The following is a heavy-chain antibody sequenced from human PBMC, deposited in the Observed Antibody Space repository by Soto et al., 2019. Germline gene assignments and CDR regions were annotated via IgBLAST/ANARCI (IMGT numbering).Heavy chain of an antibody. CDR2: IFWNDDE. CDR1: GFSLSTSEVG. D-gene: IGHD6-13*01. V-gene: IGHV2-5*01. J-gene: IGHJ5*02. CDR3: AHSRVFDWFDP. Sequence: QITLKESGPTLVKPTQTLTLTCTFSGFSLSTSEVGVGWIRQPPGKALEWLALIFWNDDERYNPSLKSRLTITKDISKNQVVLTLTNTDPMDTATYYCAHSRVFDWFDPWGQGTLVTVSS.